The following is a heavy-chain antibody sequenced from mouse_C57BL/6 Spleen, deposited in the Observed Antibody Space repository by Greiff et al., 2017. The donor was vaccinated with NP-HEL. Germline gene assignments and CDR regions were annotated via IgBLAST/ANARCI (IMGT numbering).Heavy chain of an antibody. Sequence: QVQLQQPGAELVMPGASVKLSCKASGYTFTSYWMHWVKQRPGQGLAWIGEIDPSDSYTNYNQKFKGKSTLTVDKSSSTAYMQLSSLTSEDSAVYYCARWGSNDWYFDVWGTGTTVTVSS. J-gene: IGHJ1*03. D-gene: IGHD2-5*01. CDR1: GYTFTSYW. V-gene: IGHV1-69*01. CDR3: ARWGSNDWYFDV. CDR2: IDPSDSYT.